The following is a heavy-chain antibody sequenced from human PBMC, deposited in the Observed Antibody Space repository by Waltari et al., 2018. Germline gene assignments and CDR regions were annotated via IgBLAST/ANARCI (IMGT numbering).Heavy chain of an antibody. J-gene: IGHJ5*02. CDR3: ARNKGKTISTRRAFRLDP. Sequence: QVQLVQSGAEVKTPGASVKVSCNSSVYSFSDSYITWVRQAPGQGLEWMGWVNPSSGATTYAQKFQARVTMTRDRATNTAYMDLRGLTPDDTAVYFCARNKGKTISTRRAFRLDPWGQGTLVSVSA. CDR1: VYSFSDSY. V-gene: IGHV1-2*02. CDR2: VNPSSGAT. D-gene: IGHD1-1*01.